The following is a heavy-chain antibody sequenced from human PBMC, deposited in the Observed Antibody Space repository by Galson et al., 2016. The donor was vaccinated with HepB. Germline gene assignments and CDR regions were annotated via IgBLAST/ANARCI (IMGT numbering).Heavy chain of an antibody. D-gene: IGHD3-3*01. CDR3: VRDLIFAGVGAVGTDY. J-gene: IGHJ4*02. Sequence: SLRLSCAASGFSVSSNYMSWVRQAPGKGLEWVSVLYSGGKTFYAESVKGRFTISRDDPKNTLYLQMNSLRLEDTAFYYCVRDLIFAGVGAVGTDYWGQGTLVTVSS. CDR2: LYSGGKT. V-gene: IGHV3-53*01. CDR1: GFSVSSNY.